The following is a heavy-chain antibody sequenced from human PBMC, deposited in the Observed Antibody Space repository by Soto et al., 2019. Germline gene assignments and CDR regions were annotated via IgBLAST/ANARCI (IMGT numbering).Heavy chain of an antibody. Sequence: QVQLVESGGGVVQPGRSLRLSCAATGFTFSSYGMHWVRQAPGKGLEWVAVISYDGSNKYYADSVKGRFTISRDNSKNTLYLQMNSLRAEDTAVYYCAKTRAPPDYGGYLFHQAPFDYWGQGTLVTVSS. D-gene: IGHD4-17*01. CDR1: GFTFSSYG. J-gene: IGHJ4*02. CDR2: ISYDGSNK. V-gene: IGHV3-30*18. CDR3: AKTRAPPDYGGYLFHQAPFDY.